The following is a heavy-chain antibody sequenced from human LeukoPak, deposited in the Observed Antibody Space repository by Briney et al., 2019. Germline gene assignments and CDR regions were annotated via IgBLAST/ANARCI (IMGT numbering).Heavy chain of an antibody. Sequence: ASVKVSCKASGYTFTSYGISWVRQAPGQGLEWMGWISGYNGHTKHAQKFQDRVTMTTDTSTSTAYMELRSLRSDDTAVYYCARGPLEYCSGGTCYSGRNWFDPWGQGTLVTVSS. CDR1: GYTFTSYG. V-gene: IGHV1-18*01. CDR3: ARGPLEYCSGGTCYSGRNWFDP. J-gene: IGHJ5*02. CDR2: ISGYNGHT. D-gene: IGHD2-15*01.